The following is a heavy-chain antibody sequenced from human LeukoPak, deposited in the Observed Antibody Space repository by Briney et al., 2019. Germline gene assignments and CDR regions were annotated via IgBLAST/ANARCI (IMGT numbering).Heavy chain of an antibody. J-gene: IGHJ6*02. CDR3: ARGAVRGVIIYYGMDV. Sequence: PSETLSLTCAVYGGSLSGYCSSWIRQPPGKGLEWIGEINHSGSTNYNPSLKSRVTISVDTSKNQFSLKLSSVTAADTAVYYCARGAVRGVIIYYGMDVWSQGTTVTVSS. CDR1: GGSLSGYC. V-gene: IGHV4-34*01. D-gene: IGHD3-10*01. CDR2: INHSGST.